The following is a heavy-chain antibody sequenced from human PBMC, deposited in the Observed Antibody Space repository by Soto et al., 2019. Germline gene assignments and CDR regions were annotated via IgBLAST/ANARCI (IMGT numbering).Heavy chain of an antibody. J-gene: IGHJ5*02. Sequence: SETLSLTCAVSGYSISSGYYWGWIRQPPGKGLEWIGSIYHSGSTYYNPSLKSRVTISVDTSKNQFSLKLSSVTAADTGVYYCARDQAYYDFWSGYYHNWFDPWGQGTLVTVSS. CDR3: ARDQAYYDFWSGYYHNWFDP. CDR1: GYSISSGYY. V-gene: IGHV4-38-2*02. CDR2: IYHSGST. D-gene: IGHD3-3*01.